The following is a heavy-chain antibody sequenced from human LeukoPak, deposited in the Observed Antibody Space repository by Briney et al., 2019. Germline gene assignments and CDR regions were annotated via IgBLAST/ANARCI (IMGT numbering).Heavy chain of an antibody. J-gene: IGHJ4*02. V-gene: IGHV4-39*07. CDR3: ARDNLDRSGGRCYLTTFDS. D-gene: IGHD2-15*01. CDR2: IYFVGTT. CDR1: GGTVSNSSYY. Sequence: SETLSLTCTVSGGTVSNSSYYWGWIRQPPGKGLEWIGSIYFVGTTYYNPSLESRVTISVDRSKNQFSLKLTSVTAADTAVYYCARDNLDRSGGRCYLTTFDSWGQGTLVTVSS.